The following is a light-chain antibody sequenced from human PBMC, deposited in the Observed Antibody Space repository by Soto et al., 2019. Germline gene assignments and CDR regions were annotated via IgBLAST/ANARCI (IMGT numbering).Light chain of an antibody. V-gene: IGKV1-39*01. CDR2: AAS. Sequence: DIQMTRSPSSLSASVGDRVTITCRASQSISSYLNWYQQKPGKAPKLLIYAASSLQSGVPSRFSGSGSGTDFTLTISSLQPEDFATYYCQQSYRIPLTFGGGTKVEIK. CDR1: QSISSY. CDR3: QQSYRIPLT. J-gene: IGKJ4*01.